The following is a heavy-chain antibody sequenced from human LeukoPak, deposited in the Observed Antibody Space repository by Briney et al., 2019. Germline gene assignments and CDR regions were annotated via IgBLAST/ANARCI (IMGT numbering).Heavy chain of an antibody. V-gene: IGHV4-39*01. Sequence: PSETLSLTCTVSGGSVSSTNYYWGWIRQPPGKGLEWIASIYYSGSTYYNPPLKSRVTISVDTSKNQFSLKLSSVTAADTAVYYCARRRDYGDYGGFDYWGQGTLVTVSS. CDR3: ARRRDYGDYGGFDY. CDR2: IYYSGST. CDR1: GGSVSSTNYY. D-gene: IGHD4-17*01. J-gene: IGHJ4*02.